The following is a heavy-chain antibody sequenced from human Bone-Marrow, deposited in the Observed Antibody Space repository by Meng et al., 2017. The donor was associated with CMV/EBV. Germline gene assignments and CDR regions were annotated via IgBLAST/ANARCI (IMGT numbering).Heavy chain of an antibody. CDR2: IIPNIGTA. J-gene: IGHJ3*02. CDR3: ARGLTLWGIVVVPARSHDFDI. CDR1: GDTFSSYA. D-gene: IGHD2-2*01. V-gene: IGHV1-69*05. Sequence: SVKVSCKASGDTFSSYAISWVRQAPGQGLEWMGWIIPNIGTANYAQKFQGRVTITTDESTSTAYMELSSLRSEDTAVYYCARGLTLWGIVVVPARSHDFDIWGQGTMVTVSS.